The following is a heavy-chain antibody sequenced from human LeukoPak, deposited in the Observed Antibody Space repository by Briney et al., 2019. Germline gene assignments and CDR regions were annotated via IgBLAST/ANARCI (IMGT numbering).Heavy chain of an antibody. D-gene: IGHD1-1*01. CDR3: AKATNTPTGTPALAIDY. V-gene: IGHV3-11*05. CDR2: ISSTSSYT. Sequence: GGSLRLSCAASGFXFSDYYISWIRQAPGKGLEWVSYISSTSSYTAYADSVKGRFTISRDNAKNSLYLQMNGLKAEDTAVYFCAKATNTPTGTPALAIDYWGQGTLVTVSS. J-gene: IGHJ4*02. CDR1: GFXFSDYY.